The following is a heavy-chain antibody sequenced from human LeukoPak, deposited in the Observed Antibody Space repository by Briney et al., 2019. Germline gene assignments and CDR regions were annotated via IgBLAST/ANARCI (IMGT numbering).Heavy chain of an antibody. CDR2: IKQDGSEK. J-gene: IGHJ4*02. CDR3: ARVRFGELLFDLFDY. CDR1: GFTFSNYW. V-gene: IGHV3-7*01. Sequence: GGSLRLSCAASGFTFSNYWMNWVRQAPGQGLEWVANIKQDGSEKYYVDSVKGRFTISRDNAKNSLYLQMNSLRAEDTAVYYCARVRFGELLFDLFDYWGQGTLVTVSS. D-gene: IGHD3-10*01.